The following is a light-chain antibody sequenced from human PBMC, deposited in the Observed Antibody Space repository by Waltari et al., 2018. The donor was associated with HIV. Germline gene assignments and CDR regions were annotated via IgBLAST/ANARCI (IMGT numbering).Light chain of an antibody. V-gene: IGLV1-40*01. Sequence: QSVLTQPPSVSGAPGQRVTISCTGSSSNIGAGYDVHWYQQLPGTAPKLLIYGNNNRPSGVPDRFSGSKSGTSASLAITGLQAEDEADYYCQTWGAGGIQVFGGGTKLTVL. CDR3: QTWGAGGIQV. CDR2: GNN. CDR1: SSNIGAGYD. J-gene: IGLJ2*01.